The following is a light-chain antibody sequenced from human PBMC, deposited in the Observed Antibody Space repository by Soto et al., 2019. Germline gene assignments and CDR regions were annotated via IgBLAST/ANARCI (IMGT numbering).Light chain of an antibody. V-gene: IGKV3-15*01. CDR1: QSVSSD. CDR2: GAS. J-gene: IGKJ1*01. CDR3: QQYDNWPQT. Sequence: EIVMTQSPATLSVTPGERATLSCRASQSVSSDLAWYHQKPGQAPRLLIYGASTRATGIPARFSGSGSGTEFTLTISSLQSVDFAVYYCQQYDNWPQTFGQGTKVDI.